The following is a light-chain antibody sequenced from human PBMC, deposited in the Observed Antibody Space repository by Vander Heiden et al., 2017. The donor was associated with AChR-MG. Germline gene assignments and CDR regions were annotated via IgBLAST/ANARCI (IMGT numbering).Light chain of an antibody. Sequence: SALPQPASVSGSPGQSIPLSCTGSSADIGVYNLVSWYRQYPGKAPELLISEVSKRPSGVSNRFTGSKSDNSASLTISGLQAEDEADYYCCSYAGSTTHVVFGGGTKVTVI. CDR3: CSYAGSTTHVV. J-gene: IGLJ2*01. CDR1: SADIGVYNL. V-gene: IGLV2-23*02. CDR2: EVS.